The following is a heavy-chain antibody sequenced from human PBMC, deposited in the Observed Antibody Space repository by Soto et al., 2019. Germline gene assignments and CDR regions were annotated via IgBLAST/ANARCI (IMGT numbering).Heavy chain of an antibody. CDR3: ASYSAGTVDY. D-gene: IGHD2-21*01. CDR2: IKQDGSEK. V-gene: IGHV3-7*03. Sequence: GGSPGLCSADYGFSCGSYWMSWVRQAPGKGLEWVANIKQDGSEKYYVDSVKGRFTISRDNAKNSLYLQMNSLRAEDTAVYYCASYSAGTVDYWGQGP. J-gene: IGHJ4*02. CDR1: GFSCGSYW.